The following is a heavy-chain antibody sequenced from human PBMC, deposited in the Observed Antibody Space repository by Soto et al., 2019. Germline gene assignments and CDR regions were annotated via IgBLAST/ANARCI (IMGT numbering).Heavy chain of an antibody. CDR2: INDDGTST. CDR1: GFTFSRYW. D-gene: IGHD5-18*01. Sequence: EVQLVESGGGLVQPGGSLRLSCAASGFTFSRYWMHWVRQAPGEGLVWVSHINDDGTSTTYADSVKGRFTISRDNAENTVYLEMNSLRKEDTAAYYWLRSVLRYGNDAFDIWGQGTMVTVSS. J-gene: IGHJ3*02. CDR3: LRSVLRYGNDAFDI. V-gene: IGHV3-74*03.